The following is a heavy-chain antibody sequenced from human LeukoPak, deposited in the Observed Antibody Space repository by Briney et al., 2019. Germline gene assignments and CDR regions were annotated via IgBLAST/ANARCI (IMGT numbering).Heavy chain of an antibody. V-gene: IGHV3-23*01. CDR2: ISGSGGST. CDR3: AKDRSVTIFGVADNWFDP. Sequence: GGSLGLSCAASGFTFSSYAMSWVRQAPGKGLEWVSAISGSGGSTYYADSVKGRFTISRDNSKNTLYLQMNSLRAEDTAVYYCAKDRSVTIFGVADNWFDPWGQGTLVTVSS. D-gene: IGHD3-3*01. CDR1: GFTFSSYA. J-gene: IGHJ5*02.